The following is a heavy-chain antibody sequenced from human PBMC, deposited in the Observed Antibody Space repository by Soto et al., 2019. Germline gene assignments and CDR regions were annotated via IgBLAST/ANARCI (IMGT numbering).Heavy chain of an antibody. V-gene: IGHV1-3*01. CDR2: INVGTDKT. J-gene: IGHJ4*02. CDR3: ARLEVGVKLDY. CDR1: GYTLTTYP. D-gene: IGHD2-15*01. Sequence: ASVKGSFNASGYTLTTYPLHWACQAPGQRPEWMGWINVGTDKTKYSEKFQGRVTITTDTSASTAYMELTSLGSEDTAVYYCARLEVGVKLDYWGQGTPVTVSS.